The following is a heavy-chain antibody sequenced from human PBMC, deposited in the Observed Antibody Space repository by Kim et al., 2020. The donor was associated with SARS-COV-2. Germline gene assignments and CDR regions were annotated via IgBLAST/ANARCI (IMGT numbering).Heavy chain of an antibody. CDR2: IYHSGST. V-gene: IGHV4-30-2*01. Sequence: SETLSLTCAVSGGSISSGGYSWSWIRQPPGKGLEWIGYIYHSGSTYYNPSLKSRVTISVDRSKNQFSLKLSSVTAADTAVYYCAREAPGGGWYGGDFDYWGQGTLVTVSS. CDR3: AREAPGGGWYGGDFDY. J-gene: IGHJ4*02. D-gene: IGHD6-19*01. CDR1: GGSISSGGYS.